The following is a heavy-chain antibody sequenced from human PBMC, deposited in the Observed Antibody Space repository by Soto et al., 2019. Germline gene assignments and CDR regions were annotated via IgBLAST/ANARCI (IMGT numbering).Heavy chain of an antibody. J-gene: IGHJ6*02. CDR2: IIPFFGTA. CDR1: RVAFNKFI. V-gene: IGHV1-69*01. Sequence: QAQLEQSGGEVKKPGSSVKVSCKASRVAFNKFIVTWVRQAPGLGLEWVGGIIPFFGTANYAQKFQGRVTITADESTSTSYMEVNNLRSEDTAVYYCAKVRYSSPMGYYYGMDVWGQGTTVTVSS. D-gene: IGHD2-2*01. CDR3: AKVRYSSPMGYYYGMDV.